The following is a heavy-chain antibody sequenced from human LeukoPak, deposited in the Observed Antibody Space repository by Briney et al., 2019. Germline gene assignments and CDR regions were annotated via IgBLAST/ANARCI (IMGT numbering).Heavy chain of an antibody. CDR2: INHSGST. Sequence: SETLPLTCAVYGGSFSGYYWSWIRQPPGKGLEWIGEINHSGSTNYNPSLKSRVTISVDTSKNQFSLKLSSVTAADTAVYYCAREGDSAQVDYWGQGTLVTVSS. CDR1: GGSFSGYY. J-gene: IGHJ4*02. V-gene: IGHV4-34*01. CDR3: AREGDSAQVDY. D-gene: IGHD1-26*01.